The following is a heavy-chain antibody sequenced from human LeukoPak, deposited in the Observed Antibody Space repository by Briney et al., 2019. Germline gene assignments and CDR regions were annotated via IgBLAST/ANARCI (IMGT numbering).Heavy chain of an antibody. J-gene: IGHJ4*02. CDR1: GFTFCTYG. CDR2: IRYDGRNK. Sequence: GGSLRLSCAASGFTFCTYGMHGVRQAPGKGLGWVAFIRYDGRNKYYADSVKGRFTISRDNSKNTLCLQMNSLRAEDTAVYYCAKEIWPTVTTPGHTHFDYWGQGTLVTVSS. V-gene: IGHV3-30*02. D-gene: IGHD4-17*01. CDR3: AKEIWPTVTTPGHTHFDY.